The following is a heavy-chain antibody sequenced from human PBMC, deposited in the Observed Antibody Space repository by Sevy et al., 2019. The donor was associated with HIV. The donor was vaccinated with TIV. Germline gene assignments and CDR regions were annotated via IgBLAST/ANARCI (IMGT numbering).Heavy chain of an antibody. V-gene: IGHV4-34*01. CDR3: ARGKDAIGTFDI. D-gene: IGHD1-1*01. CDR1: GGSFSDYS. CDR2: ISHSGNT. J-gene: IGHJ3*02. Sequence: SETLSLTCAVYGGSFSDYSWNWIRQSPERGLEWIGEISHSGNTNYISSLKSRVTISRATSKNQFSLKLNSVNAADTAVYYCARGKDAIGTFDIWGQGTGVTVSS.